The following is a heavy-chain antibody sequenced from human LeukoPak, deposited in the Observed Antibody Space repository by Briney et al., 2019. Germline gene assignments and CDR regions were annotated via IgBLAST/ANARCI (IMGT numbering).Heavy chain of an antibody. CDR2: INPNSGGT. Sequence: ASVKVSCKASGYSFTGYYMHWVRQAPGQGLEWMGWINPNSGGTNYAQKFQGRVTMTRDTSISTAYMELSRLRSDDTAVYYCARGPVGAAPFDYWGQGTLVTVSS. CDR3: ARGPVGAAPFDY. V-gene: IGHV1-2*02. J-gene: IGHJ4*02. D-gene: IGHD1-26*01. CDR1: GYSFTGYY.